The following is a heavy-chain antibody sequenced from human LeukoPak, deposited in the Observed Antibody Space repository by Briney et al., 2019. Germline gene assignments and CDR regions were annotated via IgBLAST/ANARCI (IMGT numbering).Heavy chain of an antibody. D-gene: IGHD6-13*01. Sequence: GRSLRLSCAASGFTFDDYAMHWVRQAPGKGLEWVSGISWNNGSIGYADSVEGRFTVSRDNAKNSLYLQMNSLRAEDMALYYCAKDSGIAAAGLDYWGQGTLVTVSS. CDR1: GFTFDDYA. CDR2: ISWNNGSI. J-gene: IGHJ4*02. CDR3: AKDSGIAAAGLDY. V-gene: IGHV3-9*03.